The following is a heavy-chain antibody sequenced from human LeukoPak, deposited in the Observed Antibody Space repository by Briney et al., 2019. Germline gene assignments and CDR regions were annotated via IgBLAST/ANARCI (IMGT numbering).Heavy chain of an antibody. CDR2: IYYSGST. Sequence: PSETLSLTCAVYGGSFSGYYWSWIRQPPGKGLEWIGYIYYSGSTNYNPSLKSRVTISVDTSKNQFSLKLSSVTAADTAVYYCARARYSSSWAFDYWGQGTLVTVSS. V-gene: IGHV4-59*01. J-gene: IGHJ4*02. CDR3: ARARYSSSWAFDY. CDR1: GGSFSGYY. D-gene: IGHD6-13*01.